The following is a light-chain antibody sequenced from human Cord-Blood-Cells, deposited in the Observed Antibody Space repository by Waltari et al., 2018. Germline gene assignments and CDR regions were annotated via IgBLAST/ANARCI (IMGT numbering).Light chain of an antibody. V-gene: IGKV3-20*01. CDR3: QQYGSSPQVT. J-gene: IGKJ4*01. CDR1: QSVSSSS. Sequence: IVLTQSPGPLSSSPGERATLPCRASQSVSSSSLAWYQQKPGKAPRLLLYGATRRATGIPDRFSGSGSGTDFTLTISRLEPEDFAVYYCQQYGSSPQVTFGGGTKVEIK. CDR2: GAT.